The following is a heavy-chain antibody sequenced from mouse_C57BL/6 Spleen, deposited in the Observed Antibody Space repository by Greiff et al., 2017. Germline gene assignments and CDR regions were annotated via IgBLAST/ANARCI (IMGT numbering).Heavy chain of an antibody. CDR1: GFSLSTSGMG. V-gene: IGHV8-12*01. CDR3: ARSLDPALYFDV. Sequence: QVTLKESGPGILQSSQTLSLTCSFSGFSLSTSGMGVSRSRQPSGKGLEWLAHIYGDDDKRYNPSLKSRLTISKDTSRNQIVLKITSVDTYATATYYCARSLDPALYFDVWGTGTTVTVSS. CDR2: IYGDDDK. J-gene: IGHJ1*03.